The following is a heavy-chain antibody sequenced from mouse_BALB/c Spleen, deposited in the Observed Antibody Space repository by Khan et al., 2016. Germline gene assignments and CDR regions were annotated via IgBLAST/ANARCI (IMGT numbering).Heavy chain of an antibody. CDR2: INPSNGGT. V-gene: IGHV1S81*02. CDR3: TRNYYGSDY. J-gene: IGHJ2*01. Sequence: QVQLQQSGAELVKPGASVKLSCKASGYTFTSYYMYWVKQRPGQGLEWIGEINPSNGGTKFTEKFKSKATLTVDKSSSTAYMQVSSLTSEDSAVYYCTRNYYGSDYWGQGTTLTVSS. CDR1: GYTFTSYY. D-gene: IGHD1-1*01.